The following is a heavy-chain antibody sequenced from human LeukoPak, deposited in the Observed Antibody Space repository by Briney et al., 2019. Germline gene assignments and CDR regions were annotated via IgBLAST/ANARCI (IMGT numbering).Heavy chain of an antibody. CDR3: AKATDTAMVPFDY. D-gene: IGHD5-18*01. Sequence: GGSLRLSCAASGFTFDDYAMHWVRQAPGKGLEWVSGISWNSGSIGYADSVKGRFTTSRDNAKNSLYLQMNSLRAEDTALYYCAKATDTAMVPFDYWGQGTLVTVSS. CDR1: GFTFDDYA. J-gene: IGHJ4*02. CDR2: ISWNSGSI. V-gene: IGHV3-9*01.